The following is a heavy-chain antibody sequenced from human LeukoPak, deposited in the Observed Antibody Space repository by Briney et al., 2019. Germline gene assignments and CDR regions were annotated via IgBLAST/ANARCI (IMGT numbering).Heavy chain of an antibody. CDR3: TRPNYGDYADDY. V-gene: IGHV3-73*01. J-gene: IGHJ4*02. CDR1: GFTFSGSA. Sequence: GGSLRLSCAASGFTFSGSAMHWVRRASGKGLEWVGRIRSKAKNYETTYAPSVKGRFAISRDDSKNTAFLQMNGLKTEDTAMYYCTRPNYGDYADDYWGQGTLATVSS. CDR2: IRSKAKNYET. D-gene: IGHD4-17*01.